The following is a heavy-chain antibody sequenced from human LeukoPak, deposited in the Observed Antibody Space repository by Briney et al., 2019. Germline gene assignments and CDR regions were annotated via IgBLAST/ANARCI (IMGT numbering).Heavy chain of an antibody. J-gene: IGHJ5*02. CDR1: GYTFTGYY. Sequence: ASVKVSCTASGYTFTGYYMHWVRQAPGQGLEWMGWINPNGGGTSYAQKFQGWVTMTGDTSISTAYMELSRLRSDDTAVYYCAREGGSYNWFDPWGQGTLVTVSS. D-gene: IGHD1-26*01. CDR3: AREGGSYNWFDP. V-gene: IGHV1-2*04. CDR2: INPNGGGT.